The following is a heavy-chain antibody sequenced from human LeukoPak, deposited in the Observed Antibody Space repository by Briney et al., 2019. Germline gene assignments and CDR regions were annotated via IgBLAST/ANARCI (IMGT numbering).Heavy chain of an antibody. CDR1: GFTFDDYA. J-gene: IGHJ4*01. V-gene: IGHV3-9*01. Sequence: GGSLRLSCAASGFTFDDYAMHWVRQAPGKGLEWVSGISWNSGSIGYADSVKGRFTISRDNARNTVYLQLNSLRVEDTAIYYCARGTTSRLYYFDNWGQGTLVTVSS. CDR2: ISWNSGSI. D-gene: IGHD1-1*01. CDR3: ARGTTSRLYYFDN.